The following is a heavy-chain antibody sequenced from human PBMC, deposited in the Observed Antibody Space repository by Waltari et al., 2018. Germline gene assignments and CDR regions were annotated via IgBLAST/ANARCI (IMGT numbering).Heavy chain of an antibody. CDR1: GGSISSSSYY. V-gene: IGHV4-39*01. CDR2: IYYSGST. Sequence: QLQLQESGPGLVKPSETLSLTCTVSGGSISSSSYYWGWTRQPPGKGLEWIGSIYYSGSTYYNPSLKSRVTISVDTSKNQFSLKLSSVTAADTAVYYCARHVFYDSSGYPDYWGQGTLVTVSS. D-gene: IGHD3-22*01. CDR3: ARHVFYDSSGYPDY. J-gene: IGHJ4*02.